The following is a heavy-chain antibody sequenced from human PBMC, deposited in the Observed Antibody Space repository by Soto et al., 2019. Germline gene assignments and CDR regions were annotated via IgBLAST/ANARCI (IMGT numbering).Heavy chain of an antibody. D-gene: IGHD5-12*01. CDR1: GYTFTSYG. J-gene: IGHJ6*02. Sequence: ASVKVSCKASGYTFTSYGISWGRQAPGQGREWMGWISAYNGNTNYAQKLDVRVTMTTDTSTSTAYMELRSLRSDDPAVYYCARERYSGYDKQANYSYYGMDVWGQGPTVTV. CDR3: ARERYSGYDKQANYSYYGMDV. V-gene: IGHV1-18*04. CDR2: ISAYNGNT.